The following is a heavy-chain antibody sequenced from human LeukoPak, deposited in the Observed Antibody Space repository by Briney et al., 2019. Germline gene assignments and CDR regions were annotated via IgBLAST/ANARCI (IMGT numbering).Heavy chain of an antibody. J-gene: IGHJ6*02. D-gene: IGHD5-18*01. CDR2: INHSGST. Sequence: SETLSLTCADYGGSFSGYYWSWIRQPPGKGLEWIGEINHSGSTNYNPSLKSRVTISVDTSKNQFSLKLSSVTAADTAVYYCARGAGIQLWPDPYYYYYGMDVWGQGTTVTVSS. CDR1: GGSFSGYY. CDR3: ARGAGIQLWPDPYYYYYGMDV. V-gene: IGHV4-34*01.